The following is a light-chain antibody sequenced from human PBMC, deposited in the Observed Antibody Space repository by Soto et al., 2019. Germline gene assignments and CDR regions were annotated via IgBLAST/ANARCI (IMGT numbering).Light chain of an antibody. CDR3: QSYDSSLSGSYVV. Sequence: QSVLTQPPSVSGAPGQRVTISCTGSSSNIGAGYDVHWYQQLPGTAPKLLIYGNSNRPSGVPDRFSGSKSGTSASLAITGLQAEDESDYYCQSYDSSLSGSYVVFCGGTKLTVL. CDR1: SSNIGAGYD. J-gene: IGLJ2*01. V-gene: IGLV1-40*01. CDR2: GNS.